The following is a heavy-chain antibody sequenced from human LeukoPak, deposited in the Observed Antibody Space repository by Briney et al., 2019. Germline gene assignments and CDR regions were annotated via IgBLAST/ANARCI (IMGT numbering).Heavy chain of an antibody. Sequence: PGGSLRLSCSASGFTFDDYAMHWVRQAPGKGLVWVSGISWNSGSIGYADSVKGRFTISRDNAKNSLYLQMNSLRAEDTALYYCAKDTDWGQGTLVTVSS. J-gene: IGHJ4*02. V-gene: IGHV3-9*01. CDR1: GFTFDDYA. CDR3: AKDTD. CDR2: ISWNSGSI.